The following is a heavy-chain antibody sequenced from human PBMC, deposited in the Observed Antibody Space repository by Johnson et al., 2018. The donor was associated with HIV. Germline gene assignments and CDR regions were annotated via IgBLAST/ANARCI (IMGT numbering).Heavy chain of an antibody. CDR3: ARDEGVTIFGGLSAFDI. D-gene: IGHD3-3*01. V-gene: IGHV3-NL1*01. Sequence: SSSWMHWVCQAPEKGLEWVSGINWNGGSTGYADSVKGRFTISRDNSKNTLYLQMNSLRAEDTAVYYCARDEGVTIFGGLSAFDIWGQGTMVTVSS. CDR1: SSSW. CDR2: INWNGGST. J-gene: IGHJ3*02.